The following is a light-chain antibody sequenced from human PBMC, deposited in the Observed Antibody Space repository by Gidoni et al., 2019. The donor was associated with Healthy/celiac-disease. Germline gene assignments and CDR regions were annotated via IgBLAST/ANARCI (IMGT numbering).Light chain of an antibody. Sequence: DIQMTQSPSSLSASVGDRVTITCRASQSISSYLNWYQQKPGKAPKLLIYAAPSLQSGVPSRFSGSGSGTEFTLTISSLQPEDFATYYCQQSYSTPLTFGGXTKVEIK. CDR3: QQSYSTPLT. J-gene: IGKJ4*01. V-gene: IGKV1-39*01. CDR2: AAP. CDR1: QSISSY.